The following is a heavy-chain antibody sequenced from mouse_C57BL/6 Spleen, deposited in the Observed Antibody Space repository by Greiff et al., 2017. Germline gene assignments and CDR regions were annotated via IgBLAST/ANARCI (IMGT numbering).Heavy chain of an antibody. CDR2: ISYSGST. V-gene: IGHV3-1*01. CDR1: GYSITSGYD. J-gene: IGHJ4*01. CDR3: ARGYGHYYAMDY. Sequence: EVKLMESGPGMVKPSQSLSLTCTVTGYSITSGYDWHWIRHFPGNKLEWMGYISYSGSTNYNPSLKSRISITHDTSKNHFFLKLNSMTTENTATYYCARGYGHYYAMDYWGQGTSVTVSS. D-gene: IGHD1-2*01.